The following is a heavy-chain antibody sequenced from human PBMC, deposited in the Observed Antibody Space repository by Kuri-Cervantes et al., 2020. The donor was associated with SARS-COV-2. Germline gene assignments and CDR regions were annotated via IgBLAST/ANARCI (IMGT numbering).Heavy chain of an antibody. CDR3: ARESRRYCSSTSCYSAPNNWFDP. V-gene: IGHV3-7*01. Sequence: ETLSLTCAVSGFTFSSHWMSWVRQAPGKGLEWVANIKQDGSEKYYVDSVKGRFTISKDNAKNSLYLQMNSLRAEDTAVYYCARESRRYCSSTSCYSAPNNWFDPWGQGTLVTVSS. J-gene: IGHJ5*02. CDR2: IKQDGSEK. CDR1: GFTFSSHW. D-gene: IGHD2-2*01.